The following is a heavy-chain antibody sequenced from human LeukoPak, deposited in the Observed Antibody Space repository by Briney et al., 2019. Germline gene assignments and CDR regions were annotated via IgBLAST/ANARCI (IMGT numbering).Heavy chain of an antibody. CDR1: GGSFSGYY. V-gene: IGHV4-34*01. Sequence: SDTLSLTCAVYGGSFSGYYWSWIRQPPGKGLEWIGEINHSGSTNYNPSLKSRVTISVDTSKNQFSLKLSSVTASDTAVFFCAGPRLYYYGSGSFFDPWGQGTLVTASS. CDR2: INHSGST. D-gene: IGHD3-10*01. CDR3: AGPRLYYYGSGSFFDP. J-gene: IGHJ5*02.